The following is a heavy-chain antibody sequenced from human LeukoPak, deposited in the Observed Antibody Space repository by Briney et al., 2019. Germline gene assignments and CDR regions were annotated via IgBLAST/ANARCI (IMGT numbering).Heavy chain of an antibody. J-gene: IGHJ4*02. D-gene: IGHD2-2*01. Sequence: GSLRLSCAASGFTFSNYAMHWVRQAPGKGLEYVSAISSNGGSTYYANSVKGRFTISRDNSKNTRYLQMGSLRAEDMAVYYCARGDVVVTGPFDYWGQGTLVTVSS. CDR2: ISSNGGST. V-gene: IGHV3-64*01. CDR1: GFTFSNYA. CDR3: ARGDVVVTGPFDY.